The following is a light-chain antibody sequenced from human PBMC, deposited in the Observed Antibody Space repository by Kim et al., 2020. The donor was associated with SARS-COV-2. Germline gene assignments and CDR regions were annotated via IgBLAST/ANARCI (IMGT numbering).Light chain of an antibody. J-gene: IGLJ2*01. CDR2: YDS. V-gene: IGLV3-21*01. Sequence: SVAPGQTATVHGGGDNIGDKSVYWYQQKPGQAPVLVIYYDSDRPSGIPERFSGSNSGNTAALTISGVEAGDEGDFYCQVWDSSSVVFGGGTQLTVL. CDR3: QVWDSSSVV. CDR1: NIGDKS.